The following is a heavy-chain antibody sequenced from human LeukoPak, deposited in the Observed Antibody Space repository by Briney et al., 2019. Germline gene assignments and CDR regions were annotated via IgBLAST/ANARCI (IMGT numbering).Heavy chain of an antibody. CDR1: GFTFSSYW. V-gene: IGHV3-74*01. J-gene: IGHJ3*02. CDR3: AGEGYCSGGSCRAKDAFDI. Sequence: GGSLRLSCAASGFTFSSYWMHWVRQAPGKGLVWVSRINSDGSSTSYADSVKGRFTISRDNAKNTLYLQMNSLRAEDTAVYYCAGEGYCSGGSCRAKDAFDIWGQGTMVTVSS. D-gene: IGHD2-15*01. CDR2: INSDGSST.